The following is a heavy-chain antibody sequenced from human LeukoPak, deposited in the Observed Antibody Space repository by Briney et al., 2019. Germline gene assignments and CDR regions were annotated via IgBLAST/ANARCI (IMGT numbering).Heavy chain of an antibody. V-gene: IGHV4-34*01. CDR2: INHSGST. Sequence: SETLSLTCAVYGGSFSGYYWSWIRQPPGKGLEWIGEINHSGSTNYNPSLKSRVTISVDTSKNQFSLKLSSVTAADTAVYYCATSYPDYYDSTTPSDYWGQGTLVTVSS. CDR1: GGSFSGYY. CDR3: ATSYPDYYDSTTPSDY. D-gene: IGHD3-22*01. J-gene: IGHJ4*02.